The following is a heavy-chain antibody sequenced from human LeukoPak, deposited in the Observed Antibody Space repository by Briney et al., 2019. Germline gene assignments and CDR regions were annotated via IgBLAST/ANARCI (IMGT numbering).Heavy chain of an antibody. CDR2: ISRGSGSI. CDR1: GFTFYDYD. V-gene: IGHV3-9*01. Sequence: GGSLRLSCAASGFTFYDYDMHWVRHAPGKGLEWVSGISRGSGSIGYADSVKGRLTISRDNAKNSLYLQMNSLRAEDTALYYCAKGDCSSTSCHGDYWGQGTLVTVSS. J-gene: IGHJ4*02. CDR3: AKGDCSSTSCHGDY. D-gene: IGHD2-2*01.